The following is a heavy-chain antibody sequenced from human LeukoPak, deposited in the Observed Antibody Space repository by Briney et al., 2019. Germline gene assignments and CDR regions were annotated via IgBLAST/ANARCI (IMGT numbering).Heavy chain of an antibody. CDR1: GGSISSYY. J-gene: IGHJ6*03. Sequence: PSETLSLTCTVSGGSISSYYWSWVRQPPGKGLEWIGYIYYSGGTNYNPSLKSRVTISVDTSKNQFSLKLSSVTAADTAVYYCARSRQWHYYYIDVWGKGTTVTVSS. CDR3: ARSRQWHYYYIDV. D-gene: IGHD6-19*01. CDR2: IYYSGGT. V-gene: IGHV4-59*01.